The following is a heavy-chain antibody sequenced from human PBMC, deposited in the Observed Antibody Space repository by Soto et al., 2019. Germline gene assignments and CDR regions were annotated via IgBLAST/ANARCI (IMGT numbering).Heavy chain of an antibody. CDR3: AQKGRGYFDY. Sequence: QITLKESGPTLVKPTETLTLPCTFLGFSLNTRDLGVGWIRHPPGKVRERLASIYWVDSKHYSPSLQSKLTITKDTSKNQVVLTVTDMDPVDTATYYCAQKGRGYFDYWGQGTLVTVSS. V-gene: IGHV2-5*02. CDR2: IYWVDSK. J-gene: IGHJ4*02. CDR1: GFSLNTRDLG. D-gene: IGHD3-10*01.